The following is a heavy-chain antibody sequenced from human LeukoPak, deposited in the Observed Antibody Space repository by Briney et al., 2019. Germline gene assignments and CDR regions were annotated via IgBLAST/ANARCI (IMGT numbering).Heavy chain of an antibody. CDR3: ARDPSGRWLPSPYFDY. Sequence: GGSLRLSCAASGFTFSSYAMHWVRQAPGKGLEGVAVISYDGSNKYYADSVKGRFTISRDNSKNTLYLQMNSLRAEDTAVYYCARDPSGRWLPSPYFDYWGQGTLVTVSS. CDR1: GFTFSSYA. V-gene: IGHV3-30*04. D-gene: IGHD5-24*01. CDR2: ISYDGSNK. J-gene: IGHJ4*02.